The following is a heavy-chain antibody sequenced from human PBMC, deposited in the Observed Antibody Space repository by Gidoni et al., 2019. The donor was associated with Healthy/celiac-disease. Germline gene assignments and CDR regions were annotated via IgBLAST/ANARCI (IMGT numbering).Heavy chain of an antibody. CDR1: GYTFTGYY. D-gene: IGHD2-15*01. CDR2: INPNSGGT. Sequence: QVQLVQSGAEVKKPGASVKVSCKASGYTFTGYYMHWVRQAPGQGLEWMGWINPNSGGTNYAQKFQGRVTMTRDTSISTAYMELSRLRSDDTAVYYCARARLGSYILLVWFDPWGQGTLVTVSS. CDR3: ARARLGSYILLVWFDP. J-gene: IGHJ5*02. V-gene: IGHV1-2*02.